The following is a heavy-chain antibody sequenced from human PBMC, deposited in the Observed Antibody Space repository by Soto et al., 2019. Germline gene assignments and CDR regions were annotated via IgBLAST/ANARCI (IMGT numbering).Heavy chain of an antibody. CDR3: AKAERYTSGSYSLSDY. J-gene: IGHJ4*02. V-gene: IGHV3-23*01. Sequence: GGSLRLSCAASGFTFSSYAMSWVRQAPGKGLEWVSAISGSGGSTYYADSVKGRFTISRDNSKNTLYLQMNSLRAEDTAVYYCAKAERYTSGSYSLSDYWGQGTLVTVS. D-gene: IGHD1-26*01. CDR2: ISGSGGST. CDR1: GFTFSSYA.